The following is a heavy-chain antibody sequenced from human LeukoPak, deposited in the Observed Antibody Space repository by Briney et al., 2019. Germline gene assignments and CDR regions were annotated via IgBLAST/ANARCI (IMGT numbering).Heavy chain of an antibody. CDR1: GFTFSSFG. D-gene: IGHD3-10*01. Sequence: GGSLRLSCAASGFTFSSFGMHWVRQAPGKGLEWVAVISYDGDNKYCADSVKGRFTISRDNSKNTMYLQMNSLRAEDTAVYYCAKDLYYYGSGSYYYYYGMDVWGQGATVTVSS. J-gene: IGHJ6*02. CDR3: AKDLYYYGSGSYYYYYGMDV. V-gene: IGHV3-30*18. CDR2: ISYDGDNK.